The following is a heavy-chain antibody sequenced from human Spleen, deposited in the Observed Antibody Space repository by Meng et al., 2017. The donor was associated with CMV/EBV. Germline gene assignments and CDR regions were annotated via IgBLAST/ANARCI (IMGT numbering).Heavy chain of an antibody. CDR1: GTFRRNA. Sequence: GTFRRNAVSWVRQAPGQGLEWMGGIIPIFGTANYAQKFQGRVTITTDESTTTVYMELSSLRSEDTAVYYCARERREQLVWNENGFDYWGQGTLVTVSS. J-gene: IGHJ4*02. V-gene: IGHV1-69*05. CDR3: ARERREQLVWNENGFDY. D-gene: IGHD6-6*01. CDR2: IIPIFGTA.